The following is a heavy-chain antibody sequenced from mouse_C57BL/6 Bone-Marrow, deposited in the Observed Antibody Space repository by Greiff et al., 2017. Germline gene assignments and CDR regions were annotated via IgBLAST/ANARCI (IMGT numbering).Heavy chain of an antibody. D-gene: IGHD1-1*01. CDR1: GFTFSDYY. V-gene: IGHV5-12*01. CDR3: ARHRKVVGHWYFDV. Sequence: EVKLVESGGGLVQPGGSLKLSCAASGFTFSDYYMYWVRQTPEKRLEWVACISNGGGSTYYPDTVKGRFTIARDNAKNTLYLQMSRLKSEDTAMYYCARHRKVVGHWYFDVWGTGTTVTVSS. CDR2: ISNGGGST. J-gene: IGHJ1*03.